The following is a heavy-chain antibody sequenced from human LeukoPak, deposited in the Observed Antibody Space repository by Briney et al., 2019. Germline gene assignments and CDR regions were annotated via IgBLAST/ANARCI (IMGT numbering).Heavy chain of an antibody. CDR2: IYSGCNT. V-gene: IGHV3-66*01. CDR3: ASGAGRGGADWEFDY. J-gene: IGHJ4*02. D-gene: IGHD2-21*02. Sequence: GGSLRLSCGVSGFIVSRNYVSWVRQAPGKGLEWGSVIYSGCNTDYADSMRGRFTISRDISKNTVYLQMNSLRSEDTAVYHCASGAGRGGADWEFDYWGQGTLVTVSS. CDR1: GFIVSRNY.